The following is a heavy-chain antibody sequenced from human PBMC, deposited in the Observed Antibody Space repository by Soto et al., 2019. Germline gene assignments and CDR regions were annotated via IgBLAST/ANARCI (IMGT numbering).Heavy chain of an antibody. D-gene: IGHD3-16*01. Sequence: QVQLVESGGVAVQPGRSLRLSCAASGFTFSNYGMHWVRQAPGKGLEWVAVIWDDGNQKYYVDSVKGRFTISRDNSENTMFLQMNSLTAEDTAVYYCVRGGKTAGAFDIWGQGTMVTVSS. CDR3: VRGGKTAGAFDI. J-gene: IGHJ3*02. CDR2: IWDDGNQK. V-gene: IGHV3-33*01. CDR1: GFTFSNYG.